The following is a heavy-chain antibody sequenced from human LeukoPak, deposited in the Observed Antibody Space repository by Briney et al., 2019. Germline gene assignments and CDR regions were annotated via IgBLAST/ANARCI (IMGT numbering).Heavy chain of an antibody. V-gene: IGHV4-4*02. D-gene: IGHD1-14*01. CDR3: ASDPCRFCGTTH. Sequence: SETLSLTCAVSGGSISSSNWWSWVRQPPGKGLEWIGEIYHSGSTNYNPSLKSRVTISVDKSKNQFSLKLSSMTAADTAVYYCASDPCRFCGTTHWGQGTLVTVSS. CDR2: IYHSGST. J-gene: IGHJ4*02. CDR1: GGSISSSNW.